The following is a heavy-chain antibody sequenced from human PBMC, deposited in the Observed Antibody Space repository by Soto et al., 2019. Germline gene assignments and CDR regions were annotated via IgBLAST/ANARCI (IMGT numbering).Heavy chain of an antibody. CDR1: GYKFISYG. CDR2: ISTYSGNT. Sequence: ASVKVSCKASGYKFISYGITWVRQAPGQGLEWMGGISTYSGNTDFAQSLQDRVTMTTDTSTSTVYMELGSLRSDDTAVYYCARGLGTNGLDVWGQGTTVTVSS. D-gene: IGHD3-16*01. V-gene: IGHV1-18*04. J-gene: IGHJ6*02. CDR3: ARGLGTNGLDV.